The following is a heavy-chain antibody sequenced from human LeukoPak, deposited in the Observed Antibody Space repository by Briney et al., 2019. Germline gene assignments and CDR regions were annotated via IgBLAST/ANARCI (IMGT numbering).Heavy chain of an antibody. CDR3: ARLGRGGRGVPWGFDY. D-gene: IGHD3-10*01. CDR2: INHSGST. CDR1: GGSFSGYY. J-gene: IGHJ4*02. V-gene: IGHV4-34*01. Sequence: SETLSLTCAVYGGSFSGYYWSWIRQPPGQGLEWIGEINHSGSTNYNPSLKSRVTISVDTSKNQFSLKLSSVTATDTAVYYCARLGRGGRGVPWGFDYWGQGTLVTVSS.